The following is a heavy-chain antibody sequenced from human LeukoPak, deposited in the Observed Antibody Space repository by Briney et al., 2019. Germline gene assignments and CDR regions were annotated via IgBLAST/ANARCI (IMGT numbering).Heavy chain of an antibody. CDR2: IGTAGDT. CDR3: ARVRLENDAFDI. D-gene: IGHD6-19*01. Sequence: AGGSLRLSCAASGFTFSSYDMHWVRHATGKGLEWVSAIGTAGDTYYPGSVKGRFTISRENAKNSLYLQMNSLRAGDTAVYYCARVRLENDAFDIWGQGTMVTVSS. CDR1: GFTFSSYD. V-gene: IGHV3-13*04. J-gene: IGHJ3*02.